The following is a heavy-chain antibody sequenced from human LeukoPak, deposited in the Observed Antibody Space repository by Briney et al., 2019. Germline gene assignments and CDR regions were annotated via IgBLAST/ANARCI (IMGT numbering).Heavy chain of an antibody. V-gene: IGHV4-59*08. CDR2: IYYSGST. CDR1: GGSISSYY. CDR3: ALAVAGTNWFDP. Sequence: PSETLSLTCTVPGGSISSYYWSWIRQPPGKGLGWIGYIYYSGSTNYNPSLQSRDTISVDTSKNQFSLKLSSVTAADTAVYYCALAVAGTNWFDPWGQGTLVTVPS. D-gene: IGHD6-19*01. J-gene: IGHJ5*02.